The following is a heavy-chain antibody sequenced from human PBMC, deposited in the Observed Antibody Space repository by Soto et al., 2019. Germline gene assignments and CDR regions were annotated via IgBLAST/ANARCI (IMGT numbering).Heavy chain of an antibody. J-gene: IGHJ4*02. CDR1: GASVSTGRHF. D-gene: IGHD1-26*01. CDR3: ATNDEATRHFHS. CDR2: IYYSGST. Sequence: PSETLSLTCTVFGASVSTGRHFWNWMRQSPGKGLEWMGYIYYSGSTNSNPSLKSRLIMSVDTSKNHFSLKLSSVTAADTSVYFCATNDEATRHFHSWGQGTLVTVSS. V-gene: IGHV4-61*03.